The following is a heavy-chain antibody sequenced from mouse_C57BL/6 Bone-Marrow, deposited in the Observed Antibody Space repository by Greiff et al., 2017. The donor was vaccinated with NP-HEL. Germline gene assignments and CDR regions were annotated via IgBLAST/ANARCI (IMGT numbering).Heavy chain of an antibody. D-gene: IGHD1-1*01. J-gene: IGHJ2*01. V-gene: IGHV1-18*01. CDR1: GYTFTDYN. CDR3: ARHHGSSYPYFDY. CDR2: INPNNGGT. Sequence: VQLQQSGPELVKPGASVKIPCKASGYTFTDYNMDWVKQSHGKSLEWIGDINPNNGGTIYNQKFKGKATLTVDKSSSTAYMELRSLTSEDTAVYYCARHHGSSYPYFDYWGQGTTLTVSS.